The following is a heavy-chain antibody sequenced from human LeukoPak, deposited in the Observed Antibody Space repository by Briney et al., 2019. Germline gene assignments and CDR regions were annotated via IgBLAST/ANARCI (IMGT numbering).Heavy chain of an antibody. D-gene: IGHD1-26*01. V-gene: IGHV4-59*01. CDR2: IYYSGST. J-gene: IGHJ6*03. CDR1: GGSISSYY. CDR3: ARSPPVGATNYYYYMDV. Sequence: SETLSLTCTVSGGSISSYYWSWIRQPPGKGLEWIGYIYYSGSTNYNPSLKSRVTISVDTSKNQFSLKLSSVTAADTAVYYCARSPPVGATNYYYYMDVWGKGTTVTVSS.